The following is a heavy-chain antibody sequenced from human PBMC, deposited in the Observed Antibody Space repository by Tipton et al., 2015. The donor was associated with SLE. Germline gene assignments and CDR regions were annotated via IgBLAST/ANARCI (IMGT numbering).Heavy chain of an antibody. Sequence: TLSLTCTVSGGSISSYYWSWIRQPPGKGLEWIGYIYYSGSTNYNPSLKSRVTISVDTSKNQFSLKLSSGTAADTAVYFCARDVSGYFHYCYMDVWGKGTTVTISS. CDR1: GGSISSYY. CDR3: ARDVSGYFHYCYMDV. V-gene: IGHV4-59*12. D-gene: IGHD3-16*01. J-gene: IGHJ6*03. CDR2: IYYSGST.